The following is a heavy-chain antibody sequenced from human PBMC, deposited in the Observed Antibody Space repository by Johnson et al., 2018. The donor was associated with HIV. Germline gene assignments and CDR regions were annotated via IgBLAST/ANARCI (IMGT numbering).Heavy chain of an antibody. CDR1: GFTVSSNY. CDR2: IFGGGRT. CDR3: AKVSIVVGNRGAFDI. D-gene: IGHD3-22*01. V-gene: IGHV3-53*05. J-gene: IGHJ3*02. Sequence: VQLVEAGGGLIQPGGSLRLSCAASGFTVSSNYMTWVRQAPGKGLEWVSVIFGGGRTHYADSVKGRFTISRDNSKNTLYLQMNSLGAEDTAVYYCAKVSIVVGNRGAFDIWGQGTMVTVSS.